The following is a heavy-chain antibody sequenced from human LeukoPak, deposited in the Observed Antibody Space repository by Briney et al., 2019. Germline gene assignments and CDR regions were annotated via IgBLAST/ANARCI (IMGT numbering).Heavy chain of an antibody. V-gene: IGHV4-4*02. D-gene: IGHD3-10*01. J-gene: IGHJ2*01. Sequence: PSGTLSPTCAVSGGSISSSNWWSWVRQPPGKGLEWIGEIYHSGSTNYNPSLKSRVTISVDKSKNQFSLKLSSVTAADTAVYYCAKNPITMVRGADYWYFDLWGRGTLVTVSS. CDR3: AKNPITMVRGADYWYFDL. CDR1: GGSISSSNW. CDR2: IYHSGST.